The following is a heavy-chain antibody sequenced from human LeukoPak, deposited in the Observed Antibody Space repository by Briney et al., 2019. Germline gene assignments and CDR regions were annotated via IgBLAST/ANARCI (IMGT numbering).Heavy chain of an antibody. CDR3: ARAGEGYGHVRDFDY. Sequence: PSETLSLTCTVSGGSISSYYWSWIRQPAGKGLEWIGRIYTSGSTNYNPSLKSRVTISVDTSKNQFSLKLSSVTAADTAVYYCARAGEGYGHVRDFDYWGQGTLVTVSS. D-gene: IGHD5-18*01. CDR2: IYTSGST. CDR1: GGSISSYY. V-gene: IGHV4-4*07. J-gene: IGHJ4*02.